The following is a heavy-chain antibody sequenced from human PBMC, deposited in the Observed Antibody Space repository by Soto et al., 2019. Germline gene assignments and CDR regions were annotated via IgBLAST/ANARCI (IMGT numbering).Heavy chain of an antibody. J-gene: IGHJ4*02. CDR3: ARSTGIAVWGDY. CDR1: GYTFTNYA. V-gene: IGHV1-3*01. D-gene: IGHD6-19*01. CDR2: INAGNGNT. Sequence: QVQLVQSGAEVKKPGASVKISCKASGYTFTNYAMHWVRQAPGQRLEWMGWINAGNGNTKYSQKFQGRVTITRDTSARTAYMELSSLRPEDTAVYYCARSTGIAVWGDYWGQGTLVTVSS.